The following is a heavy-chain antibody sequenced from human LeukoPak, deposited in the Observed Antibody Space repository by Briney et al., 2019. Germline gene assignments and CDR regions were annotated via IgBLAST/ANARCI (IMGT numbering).Heavy chain of an antibody. CDR2: IYHSGST. Sequence: SETLSLTCTVSGYSISSGYYWGWIRQPPGKGLEWIGSIYHSGSTYYNPSLKSRVTISVDTSKNQFSLKLSSVTAADTAVYYCARHLVLLWFGELFPYYMDVWGKGTTVTISS. D-gene: IGHD3-10*01. J-gene: IGHJ6*03. CDR1: GYSISSGYY. CDR3: ARHLVLLWFGELFPYYMDV. V-gene: IGHV4-38-2*02.